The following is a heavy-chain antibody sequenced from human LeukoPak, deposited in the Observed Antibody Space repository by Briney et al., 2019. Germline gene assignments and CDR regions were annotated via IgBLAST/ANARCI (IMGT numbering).Heavy chain of an antibody. CDR1: GFTFSSYA. J-gene: IGHJ4*02. Sequence: GGSLRLSCAASGFTFSSYAMSWVRQAPGKGPEWVSAISGSGGSTYYADSVKGRFTISRDNSKNTLYLQMNSLRPEDTAVYYCAKEGCSSTSCSYFDYWGQGTLVTVSS. D-gene: IGHD2-2*01. CDR2: ISGSGGST. V-gene: IGHV3-23*01. CDR3: AKEGCSSTSCSYFDY.